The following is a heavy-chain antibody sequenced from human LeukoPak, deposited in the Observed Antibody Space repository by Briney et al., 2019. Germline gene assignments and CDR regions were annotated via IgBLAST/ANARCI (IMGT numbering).Heavy chain of an antibody. CDR2: IYYSGST. CDR3: ASSGVGATNEIDY. Sequence: KPSETLSLTCTVSGGSISSSSYYWGWIRQPPGKGLEWIGSIYYSGSTYYNPSLKSRVTISVGTSKNQFSLKLSSVTAADTAVYYCASSGVGATNEIDYWGQGTLVTVSS. CDR1: GGSISSSSYY. D-gene: IGHD1-26*01. J-gene: IGHJ4*02. V-gene: IGHV4-39*01.